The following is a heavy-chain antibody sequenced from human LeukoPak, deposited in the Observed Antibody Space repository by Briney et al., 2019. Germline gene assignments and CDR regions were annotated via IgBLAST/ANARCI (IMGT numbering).Heavy chain of an antibody. CDR2: ISGSGDIT. Sequence: PGGSLRLSCAVSGFTVSSNYMSWVRQAPGKGLEWVSVISGSGDITYYADSVKGRFTISRDNSKNTVYLQMNSLRAEDTAVYYCAKALGQWLVSGNGVDVWGQGTTVTVSS. CDR1: GFTVSSNY. V-gene: IGHV3-23*01. J-gene: IGHJ6*02. D-gene: IGHD6-19*01. CDR3: AKALGQWLVSGNGVDV.